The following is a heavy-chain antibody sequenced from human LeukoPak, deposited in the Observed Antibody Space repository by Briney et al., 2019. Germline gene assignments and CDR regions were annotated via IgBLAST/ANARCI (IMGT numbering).Heavy chain of an antibody. D-gene: IGHD6-19*01. CDR1: GFTFSSYG. Sequence: GRSLRLSCAASGFTFSSYGMHRVRQAPGKRLEWVAVISYDGSNKYSADSVNARFTISRDNSKHTLCLPMNSMRAEDTAVFYFARFSGCWSLDYWGQGTQVTVSS. V-gene: IGHV3-30*03. CDR2: ISYDGSNK. J-gene: IGHJ4*02. CDR3: ARFSGCWSLDY.